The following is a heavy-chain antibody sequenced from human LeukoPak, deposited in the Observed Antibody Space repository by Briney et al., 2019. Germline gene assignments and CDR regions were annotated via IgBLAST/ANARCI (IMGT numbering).Heavy chain of an antibody. V-gene: IGHV3-23*01. CDR1: GFTFSSYA. D-gene: IGHD3-10*01. CDR2: ISGSGGST. J-gene: IGHJ4*02. CDR3: AKDSGSMVRGVTYYFDY. Sequence: GGSLRLSCAASGFTFSSYAMSWVRQAPGKGLEWVSAISGSGGSTYYADSVKGRFTISRDNSKNTLYLQMNSLRAEDTAVYYCAKDSGSMVRGVTYYFDYWGQGTLVTVSS.